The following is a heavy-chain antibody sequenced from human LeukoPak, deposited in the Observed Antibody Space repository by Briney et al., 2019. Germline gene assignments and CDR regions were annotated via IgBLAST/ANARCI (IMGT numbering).Heavy chain of an antibody. J-gene: IGHJ4*02. D-gene: IGHD3-22*01. CDR2: ISGGGYT. V-gene: IGHV3-23*01. CDR3: ARSNYYDSSGYYSRGPFDY. CDR1: GFDFSIYA. Sequence: GGSLRLSCAASGFDFSIYAMNWVRLAPGKGLEWVSGISGGGYTFYADSVKGRFTISRDNSKNTLYLQMNSLRAEDTAVYYCARSNYYDSSGYYSRGPFDYWGQGTLVTVSS.